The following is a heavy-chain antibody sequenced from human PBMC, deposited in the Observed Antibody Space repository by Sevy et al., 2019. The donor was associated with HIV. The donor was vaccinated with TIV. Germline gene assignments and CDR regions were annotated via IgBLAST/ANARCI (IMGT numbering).Heavy chain of an antibody. CDR3: ARWYGVNSAFDI. Sequence: SETLSLTCAVSGYSINSGYYWGWIRQPPGKGLEWIGNVYHSGRTYYNPSLKSRLTMSADTSKNQFSLKLSSVTAADTAVYYCARWYGVNSAFDIWGQGTMVTVSS. D-gene: IGHD4-17*01. J-gene: IGHJ3*02. CDR1: GYSINSGYY. CDR2: VYHSGRT. V-gene: IGHV4-38-2*01.